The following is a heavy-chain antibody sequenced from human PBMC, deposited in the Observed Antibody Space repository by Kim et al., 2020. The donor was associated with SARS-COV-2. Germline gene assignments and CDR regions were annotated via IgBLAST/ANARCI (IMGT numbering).Heavy chain of an antibody. CDR3: ARRLDSSGYYHY. CDR2: IYYSGST. V-gene: IGHV4-39*01. Sequence: SETLSLTCTVSGGSISSSSYYWGWIRQPPGKGLEWIGSIYYSGSTYYNPSLKSRVTISVDTSKNQFSLKLSSVTAADTAVYYCARRLDSSGYYHYWGQGTLVTVSS. D-gene: IGHD3-22*01. CDR1: GGSISSSSYY. J-gene: IGHJ4*02.